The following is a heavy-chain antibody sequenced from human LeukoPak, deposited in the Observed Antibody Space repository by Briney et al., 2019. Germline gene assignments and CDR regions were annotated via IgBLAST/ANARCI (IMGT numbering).Heavy chain of an antibody. J-gene: IGHJ5*02. CDR1: GDSISSYF. Sequence: SETLSLTCTVSGDSISSYFRSWIRQPPGKGLEWIGYFHDSGSANYNPSLKSRITMSVDTSKNQFSLKLRSVTAADTAVYYCARDSHSVDTATPRGFDPWGQGTLVTVSS. CDR3: ARDSHSVDTATPRGFDP. D-gene: IGHD2-15*01. CDR2: FHDSGSA. V-gene: IGHV4-59*01.